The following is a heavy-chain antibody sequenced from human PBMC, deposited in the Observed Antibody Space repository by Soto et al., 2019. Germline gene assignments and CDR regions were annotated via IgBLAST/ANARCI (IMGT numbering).Heavy chain of an antibody. Sequence: ASVKVSCKASGYTFTSYGISWVRQAPGQGLEWMGWISAYNGNTNYAQKLQGRVTMTTDTSMSTAYMELRSLRSDDTAVYYCARDKDVDTAMVRTFDYWGQGTLVTVSS. D-gene: IGHD5-18*01. V-gene: IGHV1-18*01. CDR2: ISAYNGNT. J-gene: IGHJ4*02. CDR3: ARDKDVDTAMVRTFDY. CDR1: GYTFTSYG.